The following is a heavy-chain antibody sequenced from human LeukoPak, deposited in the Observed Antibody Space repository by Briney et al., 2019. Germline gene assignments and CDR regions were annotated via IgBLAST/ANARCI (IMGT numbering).Heavy chain of an antibody. Sequence: SSETLSLTCTVSGGSISSSSYYWAWIRQPPGKGLEWIGSINYSGNTYYNPSLKSRVTISVDTSKNQFSLKLSSVTAADTAVYYCASRHGYNYFDYWGQGTLVTVSS. CDR2: INYSGNT. CDR1: GGSISSSSYY. J-gene: IGHJ4*02. V-gene: IGHV4-39*07. D-gene: IGHD5-24*01. CDR3: ASRHGYNYFDY.